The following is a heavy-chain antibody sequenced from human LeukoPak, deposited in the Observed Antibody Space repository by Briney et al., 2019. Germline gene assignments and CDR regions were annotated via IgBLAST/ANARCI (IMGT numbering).Heavy chain of an antibody. Sequence: GGSLRLSCAASGFTFSSYSMNWVHQAPGKGLEWVSSISSSSSYIYYADSVKGRFTISRDNAKNSLYLQMNSLRAEDTAVYYCARGMTTVTTGDAFDIWGQGTMVTVSS. CDR3: ARGMTTVTTGDAFDI. J-gene: IGHJ3*02. V-gene: IGHV3-21*01. CDR1: GFTFSSYS. CDR2: ISSSSSYI. D-gene: IGHD4-17*01.